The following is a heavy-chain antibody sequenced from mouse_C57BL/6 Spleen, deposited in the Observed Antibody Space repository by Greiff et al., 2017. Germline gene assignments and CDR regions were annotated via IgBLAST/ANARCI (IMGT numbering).Heavy chain of an antibody. V-gene: IGHV1-72*01. CDR1: GYTFTSYW. D-gene: IGHD3-2*02. CDR3: AREGAQATVKFFAY. Sequence: QVQLQQPGAELVKPGASVTLSCKASGYTFTSYWMHWVKQRPGRGLECLGRIAPNSGGTKYNEKFKSKGTLTVDNPSSTAYMQLSSLTAEDSAVYYCAREGAQATVKFFAYWGQGTLVTVSA. CDR2: IAPNSGGT. J-gene: IGHJ3*01.